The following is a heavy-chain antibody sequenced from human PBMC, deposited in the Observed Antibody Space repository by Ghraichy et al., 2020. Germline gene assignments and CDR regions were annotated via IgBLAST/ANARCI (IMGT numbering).Heavy chain of an antibody. Sequence: GGSLRLSCAASGFTFSSYAMSWVRQAPGKGLEWVSAISGSGGSTYYADTVKGRFTISRDNSKNTLYLQMNSLRVEDTAVYYCALLPILRYFNWFWGADAFDIWGQGTMVTVSS. CDR3: ALLPILRYFNWFWGADAFDI. J-gene: IGHJ3*02. V-gene: IGHV3-23*01. CDR1: GFTFSSYA. CDR2: ISGSGGST. D-gene: IGHD3-9*01.